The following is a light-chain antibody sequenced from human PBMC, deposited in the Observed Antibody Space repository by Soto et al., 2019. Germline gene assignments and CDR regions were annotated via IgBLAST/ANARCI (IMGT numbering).Light chain of an antibody. CDR2: YAS. CDR1: ESVHRN. J-gene: IGKJ3*01. V-gene: IGKV3-15*01. CDR3: QHYSNWPPT. Sequence: EMVMTQSLATLSVSPGERVTLSCRASESVHRNLAWYQQKPGQSPSLLIYYASTRATGVPDRFTGSGSGTEFTLTISSLQSEDFGVYHCQHYSNWPPTFGPGTKVEIK.